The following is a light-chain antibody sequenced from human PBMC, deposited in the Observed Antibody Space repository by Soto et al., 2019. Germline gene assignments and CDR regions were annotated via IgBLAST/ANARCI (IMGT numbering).Light chain of an antibody. CDR1: SDVGAYRY. J-gene: IGLJ2*01. CDR2: DVS. V-gene: IGLV2-14*01. Sequence: QSALTQPASVSGSHGQSITISCTGSDVGAYRYVSWYQQQPGKAPRLMIYDVSNRPSGVSDRFSGSKSGNTASLTISGLQPEDEAYFFCSSYTGGNARVVFGGGTKLTVL. CDR3: SSYTGGNARVV.